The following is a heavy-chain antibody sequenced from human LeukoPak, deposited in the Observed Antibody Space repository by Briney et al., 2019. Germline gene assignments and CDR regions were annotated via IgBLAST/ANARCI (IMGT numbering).Heavy chain of an antibody. Sequence: SETLSLTCTVSGGSISSYYWSWIRQPPGKGLEWIGSIYYSGSTYYNPSLKSRVTISVDTSKNQFSLKLSSVTAADTAVYYCARDKDYYDSSGYYYVFRHAFDIWGQGTMVTVSS. CDR2: IYYSGST. V-gene: IGHV4-59*12. D-gene: IGHD3-22*01. J-gene: IGHJ3*02. CDR3: ARDKDYYDSSGYYYVFRHAFDI. CDR1: GGSISSYY.